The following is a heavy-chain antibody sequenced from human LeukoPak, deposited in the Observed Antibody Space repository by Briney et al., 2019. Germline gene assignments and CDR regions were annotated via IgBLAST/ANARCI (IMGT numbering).Heavy chain of an antibody. J-gene: IGHJ4*02. CDR1: GFTFSSYW. CDR3: ARDIPGYYYDSSGYNVGY. Sequence: GGSLRLSCAASGFTFSSYWMSWGRQAPGKGLEWVANIKQDGSEKYYVDSVKGRFTISRDNAKNSLYLQMNSLRAEDTAVYYCARDIPGYYYDSSGYNVGYWGQGTLVTVSS. CDR2: IKQDGSEK. V-gene: IGHV3-7*03. D-gene: IGHD3-22*01.